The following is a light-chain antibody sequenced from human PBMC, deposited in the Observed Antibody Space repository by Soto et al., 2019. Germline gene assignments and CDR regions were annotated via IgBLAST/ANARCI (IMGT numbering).Light chain of an antibody. CDR2: KAS. CDR3: QQYSTYPWT. V-gene: IGKV1-5*03. CDR1: QTISNL. Sequence: DIQMTQSPSTLSASVGDRVTITCRASQTISNLLSWYQQRPGKAPNLLIYKASSLESGVPSRFSGSGSGTEFTLTISSLQPDDFATYFCQQYSTYPWTFGQGTKVAVK. J-gene: IGKJ1*01.